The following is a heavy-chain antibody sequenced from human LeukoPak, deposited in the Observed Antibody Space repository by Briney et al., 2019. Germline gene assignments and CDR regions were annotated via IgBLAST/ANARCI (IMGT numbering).Heavy chain of an antibody. D-gene: IGHD6-13*01. CDR3: ARERIATTREGGAFDI. CDR2: MNPNSGNT. CDR1: GYTFTSYD. Sequence: GASVKVSCKASGYTFTSYDINWVRQATGQGLEWMGWMNPNSGNTGYAQKFQGRVTMTRNTSISTAYMELSRLRSDDTAVYYCARERIATTREGGAFDIWRQGTMVTVSS. J-gene: IGHJ3*02. V-gene: IGHV1-8*01.